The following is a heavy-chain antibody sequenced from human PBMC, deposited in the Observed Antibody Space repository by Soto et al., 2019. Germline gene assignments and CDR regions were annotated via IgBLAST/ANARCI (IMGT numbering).Heavy chain of an antibody. CDR1: GFTFSYDW. CDR3: MTHPVIYSRGH. CDR2: IKTVTDGGTT. D-gene: IGHD6-25*01. V-gene: IGHV3-15*01. Sequence: LRLSCAASGFTFSYDWMNWVRQAPGKGLEWVARIKTVTDGGTTDYAAPVKGRFFISRDDSKSTLYLQMNSLKTEDTAIYYCMTHPVIYSRGHWGQGTLVTVSS. J-gene: IGHJ4*02.